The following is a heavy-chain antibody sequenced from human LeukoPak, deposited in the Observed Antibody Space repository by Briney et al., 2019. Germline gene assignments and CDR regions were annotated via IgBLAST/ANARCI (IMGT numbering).Heavy chain of an antibody. CDR1: GFTVSSNY. CDR2: IYSGGST. D-gene: IGHD3/OR15-3a*01. Sequence: GGSLRLSCAVSGFTVSSNYMSWVRQAPGKELEWVSVIYSGGSTHYADSVKGRFTISRDNSKNTLFLQMNSLRAEDTAVYYCARADGTGGPYDYWGQGTLVTVSS. V-gene: IGHV3-53*01. CDR3: ARADGTGGPYDY. J-gene: IGHJ4*02.